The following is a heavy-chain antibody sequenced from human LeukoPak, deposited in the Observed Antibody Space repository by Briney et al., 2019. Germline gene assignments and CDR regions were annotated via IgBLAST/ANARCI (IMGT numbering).Heavy chain of an antibody. J-gene: IGHJ6*02. CDR2: ISGSGGST. Sequence: GGSLRLSCAASGFTFSSYSMNWVRQAPGKGLEWVSAISGSGGSTYYADSVKGRFTISRDNSKNTLYLQMNSLRAEDTAVYYCAKNVLRFLEWLARDYYYYYGMDVWGQGTTVTVSS. CDR3: AKNVLRFLEWLARDYYYYYGMDV. CDR1: GFTFSSYS. D-gene: IGHD3-3*01. V-gene: IGHV3-23*01.